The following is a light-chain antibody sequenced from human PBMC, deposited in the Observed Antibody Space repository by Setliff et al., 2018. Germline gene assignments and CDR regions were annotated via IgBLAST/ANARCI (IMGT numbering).Light chain of an antibody. V-gene: IGLV2-14*01. CDR2: EVS. CDR3: LSYTSKTTHAL. CDR1: SSDVGGYDY. J-gene: IGLJ2*01. Sequence: QSVLTQPAAVSGSPGQSITISCTGTSSDVGGYDYVSWYQQHPGKAPKLVIYEVSKRPSGVSDRFSGSKSANTASLTISGLQTEDGADYYCLSYTSKTTHALFGGGTKVTVL.